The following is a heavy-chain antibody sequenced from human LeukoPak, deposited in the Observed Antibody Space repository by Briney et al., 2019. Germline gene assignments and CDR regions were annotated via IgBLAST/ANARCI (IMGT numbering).Heavy chain of an antibody. J-gene: IGHJ4*02. Sequence: PGGSLRLSCAASGFTFRSYAMSWVRQAPGKGLEWVSSISSSSSYIYYADSVKGRFTISRDNAKNSLYLQMNSLRAEDTAVYYCARDRLTGIATEYYFDYWGQGTLVTVSS. D-gene: IGHD6-13*01. V-gene: IGHV3-21*01. CDR3: ARDRLTGIATEYYFDY. CDR1: GFTFRSYA. CDR2: ISSSSSYI.